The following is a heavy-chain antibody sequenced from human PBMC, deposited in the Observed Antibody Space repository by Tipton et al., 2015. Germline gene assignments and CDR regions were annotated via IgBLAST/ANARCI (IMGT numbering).Heavy chain of an antibody. J-gene: IGHJ4*02. D-gene: IGHD2-8*01. CDR3: ARTDALGHFDY. V-gene: IGHV4-31*03. CDR1: GGSIRSGGHY. CDR2: NYYSGSS. Sequence: TLSLTCTVSGGSIRSGGHYWGWLRQHPGKGLEWIGYNYYSGSSYYNPSLKSRITISVDMSKNQFSLRLTSVSAADTAVYYCARTDALGHFDYWGLGTLVTVSS.